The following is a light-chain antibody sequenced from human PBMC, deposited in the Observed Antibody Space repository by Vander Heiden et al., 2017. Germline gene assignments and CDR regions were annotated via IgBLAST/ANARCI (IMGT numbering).Light chain of an antibody. J-gene: IGLJ1*01. CDR3: GTWDSSLSAYV. Sequence: QSVLTQPPSVSAAPGQKVTISCSGSSPNIGNNFVSWYQQLPGTAPNLLIYENNKRPSGIPDRFSGSKSGTSATLGITGLQTGDEADYYCGTWDSSLSAYVFGTGTKVTVL. V-gene: IGLV1-51*02. CDR2: ENN. CDR1: SPNIGNNF.